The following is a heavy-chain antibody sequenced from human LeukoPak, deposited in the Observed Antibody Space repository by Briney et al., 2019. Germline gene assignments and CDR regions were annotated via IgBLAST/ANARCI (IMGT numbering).Heavy chain of an antibody. CDR1: GYTFTGYY. Sequence: ASVKVSCKASGYTFTGYYMHWVRQAPGQGLEWMGWINPNSGGTNYAQKFQGRVTMTRDTSISTAYMELSRLRSDDTAVYYCARILGTTVTTNYYFEYWGQGTLVTVSS. CDR2: INPNSGGT. CDR3: ARILGTTVTTNYYFEY. D-gene: IGHD4-17*01. V-gene: IGHV1-2*02. J-gene: IGHJ4*02.